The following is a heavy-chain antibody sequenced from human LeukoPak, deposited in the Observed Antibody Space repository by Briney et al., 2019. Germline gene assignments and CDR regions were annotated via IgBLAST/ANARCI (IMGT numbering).Heavy chain of an antibody. V-gene: IGHV3-23*01. CDR2: ISDSGDST. CDR1: GFTFNNYA. Sequence: PGGSLRLSCSASGFTFNNYAMSWVRRAPGNGLEWVSGISDSGDSTDYADSVKGRFTITRDNSKNTLYLQMDSLRVDDTAVYFCAKDLTGTTEYFDYWGQGTPVTVSS. CDR3: AKDLTGTTEYFDY. D-gene: IGHD1-1*01. J-gene: IGHJ4*02.